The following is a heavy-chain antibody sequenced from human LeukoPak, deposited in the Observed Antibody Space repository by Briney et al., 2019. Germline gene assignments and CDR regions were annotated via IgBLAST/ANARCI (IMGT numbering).Heavy chain of an antibody. V-gene: IGHV1-18*01. CDR1: GYTFTSYG. CDR3: ARVRPGTTTGSYYSAPFDY. D-gene: IGHD3-10*01. CDR2: ISAYNGNT. J-gene: IGHJ4*02. Sequence: GASVKVSCKASGYTFTSYGISWVRQAPGQGLEWMGWISAYNGNTNYAQKLQGRVTMTTDTSTSTAYMELRSLRSDDTAVYYCARVRPGTTTGSYYSAPFDYWGQGTLVTVSP.